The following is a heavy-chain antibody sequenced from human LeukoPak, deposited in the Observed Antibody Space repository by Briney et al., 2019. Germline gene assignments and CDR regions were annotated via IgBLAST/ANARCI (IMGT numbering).Heavy chain of an antibody. V-gene: IGHV5-51*01. D-gene: IGHD3-3*01. J-gene: IGHJ6*02. CDR1: GYSFTSYW. Sequence: GESLKISCKGSGYSFTSYWIGWVRQMAGKGLEWMGIIYPGDSDTRYSPSFQGQVTISADKSISTAYLQWSSLKASDTAMYYCARRYYDFWSGSGHYYYGMDVWGQGTTVTVSS. CDR3: ARRYYDFWSGSGHYYYGMDV. CDR2: IYPGDSDT.